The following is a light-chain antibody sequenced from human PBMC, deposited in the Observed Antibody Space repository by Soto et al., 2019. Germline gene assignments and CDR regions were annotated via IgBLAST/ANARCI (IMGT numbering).Light chain of an antibody. Sequence: EIVLTQSPGTLSLSPGAPATLSCRASQSVSSSYLARYQQKPGQAPRLLIYGASSWATGIPDRFSGSGSGTDFTLTISRLEPEDFVVYFCQQYGSSPPYSFGQGTKLESK. CDR1: QSVSSSY. V-gene: IGKV3-20*01. CDR3: QQYGSSPPYS. J-gene: IGKJ2*03. CDR2: GAS.